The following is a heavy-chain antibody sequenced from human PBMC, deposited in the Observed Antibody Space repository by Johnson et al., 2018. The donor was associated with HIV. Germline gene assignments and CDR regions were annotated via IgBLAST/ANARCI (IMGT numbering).Heavy chain of an antibody. Sequence: QVQLVESGGGVVQPGRSLRLSCAASGFIFSSYAMHWVRQAPGKGLEWVAVIAYDGSTKYYTDSVKGRFTISRDNSKNTLYLQMNSLRTEDTAVYYCATVGLGVGANPLWGQGTMVTVSS. CDR1: GFIFSSYA. J-gene: IGHJ3*01. CDR2: IAYDGSTK. CDR3: ATVGLGVGANPL. V-gene: IGHV3-30*04. D-gene: IGHD1-26*01.